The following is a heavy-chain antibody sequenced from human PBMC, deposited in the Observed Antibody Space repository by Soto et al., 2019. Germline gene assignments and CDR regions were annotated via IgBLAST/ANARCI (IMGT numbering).Heavy chain of an antibody. Sequence: SVKVSCKASGGTFSSYAISWVRQAPGQGLEWMGGIIPIFGTANYAQKFQGRVTITADESTSTAYVELSSLRSEDTAVYYCARGRYYDSSGSDTYYFDYWGQGTLVTVSS. CDR1: GGTFSSYA. V-gene: IGHV1-69*13. J-gene: IGHJ4*02. CDR2: IIPIFGTA. D-gene: IGHD3-22*01. CDR3: ARGRYYDSSGSDTYYFDY.